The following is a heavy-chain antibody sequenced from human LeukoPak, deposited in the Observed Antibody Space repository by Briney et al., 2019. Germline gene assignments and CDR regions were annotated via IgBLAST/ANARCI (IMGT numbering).Heavy chain of an antibody. CDR2: ISSSSSTI. CDR1: GFTFSSYS. J-gene: IGHJ4*02. D-gene: IGHD1-26*01. Sequence: GGSLRLSCAASGFTFSSYSMNWVRQAPGKGLEWVSYISSSSSTIYYADSVKGRFTISRDNAKNSLYLQMNSLRAEDTAVYYCARDRDRYSGSYQRDWGQGTLVTVSS. V-gene: IGHV3-48*04. CDR3: ARDRDRYSGSYQRD.